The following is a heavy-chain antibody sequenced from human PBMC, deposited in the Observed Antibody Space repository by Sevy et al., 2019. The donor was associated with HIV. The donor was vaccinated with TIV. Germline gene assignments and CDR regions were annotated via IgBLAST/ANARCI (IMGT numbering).Heavy chain of an antibody. Sequence: GGSRRLSCAASGFTFSNYAMHWVRQSPGKGLEWVAVISYDGSNNNYADSVKGRFTISRDDSKNTLYLQMISLRPEDTAAYYCARGLYLGYSSSWYYFDSWGQGIRVTVSS. CDR3: ARGLYLGYSSSWYYFDS. V-gene: IGHV3-30-3*01. CDR1: GFTFSNYA. CDR2: ISYDGSNN. J-gene: IGHJ4*02. D-gene: IGHD6-13*01.